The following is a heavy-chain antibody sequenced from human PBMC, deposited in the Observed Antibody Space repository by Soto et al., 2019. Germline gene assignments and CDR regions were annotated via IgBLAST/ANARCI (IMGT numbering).Heavy chain of an antibody. J-gene: IGHJ4*02. V-gene: IGHV3-21*01. CDR3: ARDKGSC. CDR1: EVTCRSFS. CDR2: ISSSSSYI. D-gene: IGHD6-13*01. Sequence: PLRVPYAASEVTCRSFSMNWVRQAQGKGLEWVSSISSSSSYIYYADSVKGRFTISRDNAKNSLYLQMNSLRAEDTAVYYCARDKGSCWGQGTLVTVSS.